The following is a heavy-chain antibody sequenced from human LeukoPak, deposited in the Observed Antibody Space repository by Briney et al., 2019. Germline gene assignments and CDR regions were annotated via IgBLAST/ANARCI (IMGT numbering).Heavy chain of an antibody. CDR1: GFTFSSYW. CDR3: ARDYYDSSGYYDY. CDR2: IKQDGSEK. V-gene: IGHV3-7*01. D-gene: IGHD3-22*01. Sequence: GGSLRLSCAASGFTFSSYWMSWVRQAPGKGLEWVANIKQDGSEKYYVDSVKGRFTISRDNAKNSLYLQMNSLRAEDTAVYYCARDYYDSSGYYDYWGQGTLVTVSS. J-gene: IGHJ4*02.